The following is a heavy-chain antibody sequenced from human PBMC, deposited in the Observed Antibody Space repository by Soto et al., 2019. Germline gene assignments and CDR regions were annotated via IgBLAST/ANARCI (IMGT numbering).Heavy chain of an antibody. CDR3: ARGFDSYFYGLDV. D-gene: IGHD3-9*01. V-gene: IGHV4-30-2*01. CDR2: MYHSGRT. CDR1: GGSISSGGYS. J-gene: IGHJ6*02. Sequence: SETLSLTCGVSGGSISSGGYSWSWIRQPPGKGLEWIGYMYHSGRTYYNPSLKSRVTMPVERSKNQFSLNLNSVTAADTAVYFCARGFDSYFYGLDVWGQGTTVTVSS.